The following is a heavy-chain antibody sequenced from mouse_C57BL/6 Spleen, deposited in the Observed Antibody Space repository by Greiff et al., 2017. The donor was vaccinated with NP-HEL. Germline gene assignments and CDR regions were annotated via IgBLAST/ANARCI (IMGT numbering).Heavy chain of an antibody. V-gene: IGHV14-4*01. CDR2: IDPENGDT. CDR3: TTPLLLRY. CDR1: GFNIKDDY. D-gene: IGHD1-1*01. Sequence: VQLQQSGAELVRPGASVKLSCTASGFNIKDDYMHWVKQRPEQGLEWIGWIDPENGDTEYASKFQGKATITADTSSNTAYLQLSSLTSEDTAVYYCTTPLLLRYWGQGTTLTVSS. J-gene: IGHJ2*01.